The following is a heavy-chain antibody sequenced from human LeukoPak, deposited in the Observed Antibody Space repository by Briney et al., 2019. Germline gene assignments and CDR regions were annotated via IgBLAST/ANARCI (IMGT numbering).Heavy chain of an antibody. CDR1: GGSFSGYY. V-gene: IGHV4-34*01. D-gene: IGHD3-10*01. J-gene: IGHJ4*02. CDR2: INHSGST. CDR3: ARGLRWYYYGSGRSYYFDY. Sequence: SETLSLTCAVYGGSFSGYYWSWIRQPPGKGLEWIGEINHSGSTNYNPSLKSRVTISVDTSKNQFSLKLSSVTAADTAVFYCARGLRWYYYGSGRSYYFDYWGQGTLVTVSS.